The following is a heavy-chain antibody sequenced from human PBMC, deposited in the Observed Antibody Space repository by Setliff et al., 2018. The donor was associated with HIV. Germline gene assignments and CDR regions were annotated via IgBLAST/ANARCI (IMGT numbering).Heavy chain of an antibody. V-gene: IGHV3-23*01. D-gene: IGHD1-26*01. CDR2: IAGTSAST. J-gene: IGHJ6*02. CDR1: GFSFRNYA. CDR3: AKPLTQWGVSPYHYAFGV. Sequence: SCAASGFSFRNYAMTWVRQAPGKGLEWVSAIAGTSASTYYADSVKGRFTISRDSSKSMLYLQMNSLRVEDTAIYYCAKPLTQWGVSPYHYAFGVWGQGTTVTVSS.